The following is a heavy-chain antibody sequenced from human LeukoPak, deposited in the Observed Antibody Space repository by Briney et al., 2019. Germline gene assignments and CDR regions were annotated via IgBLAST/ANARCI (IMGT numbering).Heavy chain of an antibody. CDR3: ARHGGMATMPGDFDY. J-gene: IGHJ4*02. CDR2: IYYSGST. V-gene: IGHV4-59*08. Sequence: SETLSLTCTVSGGSISSYYWSWIRQPPGEGLEWIGYIYYSGSTNYNPSLKSRVTISVDTSKNQFSLKLSSVTAADTAVYYCARHGGMATMPGDFDYWGQGTLVTVSS. D-gene: IGHD5-12*01. CDR1: GGSISSYY.